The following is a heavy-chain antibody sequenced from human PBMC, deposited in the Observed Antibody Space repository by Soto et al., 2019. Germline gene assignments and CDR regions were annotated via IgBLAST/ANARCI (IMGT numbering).Heavy chain of an antibody. V-gene: IGHV1-8*01. J-gene: IGHJ5*02. D-gene: IGHD2-2*01. CDR2: MNPNSGNT. Sequence: GASGKACSKASCNTLPRFGIQWGRQASGQGFEWMGWMNPNSGNTIYAQKFQGRVTMTRNTSINTAYMELSSLRSDDTALYYCARVVLNSSYQINWFGPWDQGPPVTVS. CDR1: CNTLPRFG. CDR3: ARVVLNSSYQINWFGP.